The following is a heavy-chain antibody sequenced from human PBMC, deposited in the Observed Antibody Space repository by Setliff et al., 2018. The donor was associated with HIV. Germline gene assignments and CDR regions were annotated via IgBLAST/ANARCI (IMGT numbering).Heavy chain of an antibody. D-gene: IGHD3-22*01. Sequence: GGSLRLSCVASGFSFSRYTMMWVRQAPGKGLEWVSSITSNLNYRYADSVKGRFTISRDNTKNSLYLQMNSLRAEDTAVYYCARGDSFVYSYVYPDYWGQGTQVTSPQ. CDR1: GFSFSRYT. CDR2: ITSNLNYR. CDR3: ARGDSFVYSYVYPDY. V-gene: IGHV3-21*01. J-gene: IGHJ4*02.